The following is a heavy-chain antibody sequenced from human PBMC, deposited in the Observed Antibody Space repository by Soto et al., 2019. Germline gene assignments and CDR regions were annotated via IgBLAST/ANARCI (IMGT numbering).Heavy chain of an antibody. Sequence: GGSLRLSCAASGFTFSTCWMMWVRQAPGKGLEWVANINQDGSERYYVDSVKGRFTISRDNAKNSLYLQMNSLRAEDTATYYCAKARCSGNSCYVPDYWGHGSLVTVSS. CDR3: AKARCSGNSCYVPDY. V-gene: IGHV3-7*03. D-gene: IGHD2-15*01. CDR1: GFTFSTCW. CDR2: INQDGSER. J-gene: IGHJ4*01.